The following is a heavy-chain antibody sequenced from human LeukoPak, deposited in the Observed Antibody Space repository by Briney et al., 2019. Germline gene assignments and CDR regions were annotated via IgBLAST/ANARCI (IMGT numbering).Heavy chain of an antibody. V-gene: IGHV1-69*13. Sequence: SVKVSCKASGGTFSSYAISWVRQAPGQGLEWMGGIIPIFGTANYAQKFQGRVTITADESTSTAYMELSSLRSEDTAVYYCARDLGALVGAPNDAFDIWGQGTMVTVSS. D-gene: IGHD1-26*01. CDR1: GGTFSSYA. J-gene: IGHJ3*02. CDR3: ARDLGALVGAPNDAFDI. CDR2: IIPIFGTA.